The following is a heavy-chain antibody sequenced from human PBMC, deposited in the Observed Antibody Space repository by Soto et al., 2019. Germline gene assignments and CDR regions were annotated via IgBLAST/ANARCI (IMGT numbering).Heavy chain of an antibody. J-gene: IGHJ3*02. CDR3: ARIHPRALLWFEDAFDI. CDR2: IYPGDSDT. Sequence: GASLKISCKGSGYSFTSYWIGWVRQMPGKVLEWMGIIYPGDSDTRYSPSFQGQVTISADKSISTAYLQWSSLKASDTAMYFCARIHPRALLWFEDAFDIWGQGTMVPVSS. D-gene: IGHD3-10*01. CDR1: GYSFTSYW. V-gene: IGHV5-51*01.